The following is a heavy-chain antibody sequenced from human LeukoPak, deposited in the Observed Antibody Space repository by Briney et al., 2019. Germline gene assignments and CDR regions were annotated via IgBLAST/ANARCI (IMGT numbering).Heavy chain of an antibody. CDR3: ARDRLNRAYCGNDCYPAAFDY. J-gene: IGHJ4*02. V-gene: IGHV3-11*04. CDR1: GFTFSDYY. D-gene: IGHD2-21*02. CDR2: ISSSGSTI. Sequence: GGSLRLSCAASGFTFSDYYMSWIRQAPGKGLEWVSYISSSGSTIYYADSVKGRFTISRDNAKNSLYLQMNSLRPEDTAVYYCARDRLNRAYCGNDCYPAAFDYWGQGALVTVSS.